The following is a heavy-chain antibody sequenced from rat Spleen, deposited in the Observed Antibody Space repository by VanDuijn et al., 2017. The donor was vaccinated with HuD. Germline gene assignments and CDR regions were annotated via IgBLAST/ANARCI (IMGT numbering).Heavy chain of an antibody. V-gene: IGHV5-29*01. J-gene: IGHJ2*01. Sequence: EVQLVESGGGLVQPGRSLKLSCVASGFTFSNYGMAWVCQAPTKGLEWVATIGYDGSTTFYRDSVKGRFTISRNNAENTVYLQMNSLRSEDTATYYCAVAGYGYWGQGVMVTVSS. CDR1: GFTFSNYG. CDR3: AVAGYGY. D-gene: IGHD4-3*01. CDR2: IGYDGSTT.